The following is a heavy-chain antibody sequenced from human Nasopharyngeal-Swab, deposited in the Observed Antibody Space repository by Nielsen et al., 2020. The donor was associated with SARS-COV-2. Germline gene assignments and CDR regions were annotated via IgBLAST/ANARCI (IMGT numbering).Heavy chain of an antibody. V-gene: IGHV1-2*04. CDR1: GYTFTGYY. CDR2: INPNSGGT. Sequence: ASVKVSCKASGYTFTGYYMHWVRQAPGQGLEWMGWINPNSGGTNYAKKFQGWVTMTRDTSISTAYMELSRLRSDDTAVYYCARGHVLRFLEWPQGAVYYYGMDVWGQGTTVTVSS. CDR3: ARGHVLRFLEWPQGAVYYYGMDV. D-gene: IGHD3-3*01. J-gene: IGHJ6*02.